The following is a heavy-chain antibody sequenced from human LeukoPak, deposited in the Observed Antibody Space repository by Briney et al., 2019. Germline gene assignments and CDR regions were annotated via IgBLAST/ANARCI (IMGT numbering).Heavy chain of an antibody. CDR3: SRSNWFDP. CDR1: GFTFGDYA. J-gene: IGHJ5*02. Sequence: PGRSLRLSCTVSGFTFGDYAMSWVRQAPGEGLEWVGFIRRKADGGTTEYAASVKGRFTISRDDSKSIAYLQMNSLKTEDTAVYYCSRSNWFDPWGQGTLVIVSS. V-gene: IGHV3-49*04. CDR2: IRRKADGGTT.